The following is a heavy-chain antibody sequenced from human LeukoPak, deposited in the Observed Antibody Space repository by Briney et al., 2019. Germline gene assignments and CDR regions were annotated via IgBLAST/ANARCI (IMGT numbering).Heavy chain of an antibody. CDR2: ISSSGSTV. Sequence: GGSLRLSCAASGFTFSSYEMNWVRQAPGKRLEWVSYISSSGSTVYYADSVKGRFTISRDNAKNSLYLQMNSLRAEDTAVYYCAELGITMIGGVWGKGTTVTISS. D-gene: IGHD3-10*02. J-gene: IGHJ6*04. CDR1: GFTFSSYE. CDR3: AELGITMIGGV. V-gene: IGHV3-48*03.